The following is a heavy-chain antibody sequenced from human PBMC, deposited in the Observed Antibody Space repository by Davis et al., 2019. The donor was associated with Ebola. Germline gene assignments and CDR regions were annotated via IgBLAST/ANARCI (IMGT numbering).Heavy chain of an antibody. CDR3: ARGSTIAAAGTGYHFDY. CDR2: IYHSGST. V-gene: IGHV4-30-2*01. J-gene: IGHJ4*02. D-gene: IGHD6-13*01. CDR1: GFSLSTSGMC. Sequence: LVKPTQTLTLTCTFSGFSLSTSGMCVSWIRQPPGKGLEWIGYIYHSGSTYYNPSLKSRVTISVDRSKNQFSLKLSSVTAADTAVYYCARGSTIAAAGTGYHFDYWGQGTLVTVSS.